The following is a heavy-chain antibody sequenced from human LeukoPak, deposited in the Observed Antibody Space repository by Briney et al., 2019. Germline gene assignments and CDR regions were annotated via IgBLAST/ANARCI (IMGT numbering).Heavy chain of an antibody. V-gene: IGHV5-51*01. CDR2: IYPGDSDT. D-gene: IGHD2-2*02. CDR3: ARLIVVPAAIGNVFDN. CDR1: GYSFTSYW. Sequence: GESLKISCKGSGYSFTSYWIGWVRQMPGKGLEWMGIIYPGDSDTRYSPSFQGQVTISADKSISTAYLQWSSLKASDTAMYYCARLIVVPAAIGNVFDNWAREPWSPSPQ. J-gene: IGHJ4*02.